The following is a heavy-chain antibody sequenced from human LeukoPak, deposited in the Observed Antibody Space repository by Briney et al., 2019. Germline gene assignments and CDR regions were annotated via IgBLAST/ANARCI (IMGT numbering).Heavy chain of an antibody. CDR2: IYYSGST. V-gene: IGHV4-61*01. Sequence: PSETLSLTCTVSGGSVSSGSYYWSWIRQPPGKGLEWIGYIYYSGSTNYNPSLKSRVTISVDTSKNQFSLKLSSVTAADTAVYYCARLRYDILNFDYCGQGTLVTVSS. CDR1: GGSVSSGSYY. J-gene: IGHJ4*02. CDR3: ARLRYDILNFDY. D-gene: IGHD3-9*01.